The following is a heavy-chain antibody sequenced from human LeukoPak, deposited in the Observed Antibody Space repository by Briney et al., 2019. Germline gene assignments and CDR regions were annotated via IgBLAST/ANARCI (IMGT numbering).Heavy chain of an antibody. V-gene: IGHV4-39*01. Sequence: SETLSLTCTVSGGSISSSSYYWGWIRQPPGKGLEWIGSIYYSGSTYYNPSLKSRVTISVDTSKNQFSLKLSSVTAADTAVYYCASPATNYDFWSGYYIWWGQGTLVTVSS. D-gene: IGHD3-3*01. CDR1: GGSISSSSYY. CDR2: IYYSGST. CDR3: ASPATNYDFWSGYYIW. J-gene: IGHJ4*02.